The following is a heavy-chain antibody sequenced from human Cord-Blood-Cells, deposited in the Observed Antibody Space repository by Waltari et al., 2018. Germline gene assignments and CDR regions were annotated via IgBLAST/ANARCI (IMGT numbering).Heavy chain of an antibody. D-gene: IGHD3-3*01. CDR2: IYTSGST. CDR1: GGSISSYY. J-gene: IGHJ4*02. V-gene: IGHV4-4*07. Sequence: QVQLQESGPGLVKPSETLSLTCTVSGGSISSYYWSWIRQPAGKGLAWIGRIYTSGSTNYNPSLKSRVTMSVDTSKNQFSLKLSSVTAADTAVYYCARGPASLTYYDFWSGYLPLFDYWGQGTLVTVSS. CDR3: ARGPASLTYYDFWSGYLPLFDY.